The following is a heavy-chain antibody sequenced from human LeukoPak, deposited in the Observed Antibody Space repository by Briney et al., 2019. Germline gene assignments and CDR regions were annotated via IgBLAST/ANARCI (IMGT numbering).Heavy chain of an antibody. Sequence: GGSLRLSCAASGFTFSSYSMNWVRQAPGKGLEWVSSISSSSSYIYYADSVKGRFTISRDNAKNSLYLQMNSLRAEDTAVYYCARDTTYCSSTSCSWRAFDSWGQGRMVTVSS. J-gene: IGHJ3*02. D-gene: IGHD2-2*01. CDR1: GFTFSSYS. CDR3: ARDTTYCSSTSCSWRAFDS. CDR2: ISSSSSYI. V-gene: IGHV3-21*01.